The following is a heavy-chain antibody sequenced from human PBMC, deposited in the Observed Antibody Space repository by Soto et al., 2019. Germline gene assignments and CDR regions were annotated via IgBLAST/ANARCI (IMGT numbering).Heavy chain of an antibody. D-gene: IGHD5-18*01. V-gene: IGHV3-9*01. CDR2: ISWNSGSI. CDR1: GFTFDDYA. Sequence: LRLSCAASGFTFDDYAMHWVRQAPGKGLEWVSGISWNSGSIGYADSVKGRFAISRDNAKNSLYLQMNSLRAEDTALYYCAKAERGYSYGVYYYYMDVWGKGTTVTVSS. J-gene: IGHJ6*03. CDR3: AKAERGYSYGVYYYYMDV.